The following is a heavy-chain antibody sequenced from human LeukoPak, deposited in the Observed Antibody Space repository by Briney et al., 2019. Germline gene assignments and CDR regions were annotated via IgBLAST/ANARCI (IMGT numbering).Heavy chain of an antibody. CDR2: VNPNSGGT. J-gene: IGHJ4*02. D-gene: IGHD3-22*01. Sequence: GASVKVSCKASGYTFTDHFIHWVRQAPGQGLEWMGWVNPNSGGTNFAQKFQGRVTMTRATSISTVYMELSSLRSDDTAVYYCAGDGQYDSSGYCPDFWGQGTQVTVSS. CDR3: AGDGQYDSSGYCPDF. V-gene: IGHV1-2*02. CDR1: GYTFTDHF.